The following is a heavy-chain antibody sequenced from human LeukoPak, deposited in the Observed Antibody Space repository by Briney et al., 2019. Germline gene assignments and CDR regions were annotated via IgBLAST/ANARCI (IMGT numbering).Heavy chain of an antibody. CDR2: IKSKTDGGTT. Sequence: GGSLRLSCAASGFTFNNAWMSWVRQAPGKGLEWVGRIKSKTDGGTTDYAAPVKGRFTISRDDSKNTLYLQMNSLKTEDTAVYYCTTYSYSSSSLDYWGQGTLVTVSS. CDR3: TTYSYSSSSLDY. J-gene: IGHJ4*02. CDR1: GFTFNNAW. D-gene: IGHD6-13*01. V-gene: IGHV3-15*01.